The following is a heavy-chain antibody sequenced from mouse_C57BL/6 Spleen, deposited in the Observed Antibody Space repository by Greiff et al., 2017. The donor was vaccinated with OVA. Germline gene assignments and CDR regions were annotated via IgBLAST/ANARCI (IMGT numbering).Heavy chain of an antibody. CDR2: IYPGDGDT. Sequence: VQLQQSGPELVKPGASVKISCKASGYAFSSSWMNWVKQRPGKGLEWIGRIYPGDGDTNYNGKFKGKATLTADKSSSTAYMQLSSLTSEDSAVYYCARYGSSLYYAMDYWGQGTSGTVSS. J-gene: IGHJ4*01. CDR3: ARYGSSLYYAMDY. CDR1: GYAFSSSW. D-gene: IGHD1-1*01. V-gene: IGHV1-82*01.